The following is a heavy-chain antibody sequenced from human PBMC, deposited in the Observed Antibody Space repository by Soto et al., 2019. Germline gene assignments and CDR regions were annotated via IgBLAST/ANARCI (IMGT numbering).Heavy chain of an antibody. D-gene: IGHD4-17*01. Sequence: ASVKVSCKASGGTFSSYAISWVRQAPGQGLEWMGGIIPIFGTANYAQKFQGRVTITADKSTSTAYMELSSLRSEDTAVYYRATNLREAFGYWGQGTLVTVSS. J-gene: IGHJ4*02. CDR2: IIPIFGTA. CDR1: GGTFSSYA. V-gene: IGHV1-69*06. CDR3: ATNLREAFGY.